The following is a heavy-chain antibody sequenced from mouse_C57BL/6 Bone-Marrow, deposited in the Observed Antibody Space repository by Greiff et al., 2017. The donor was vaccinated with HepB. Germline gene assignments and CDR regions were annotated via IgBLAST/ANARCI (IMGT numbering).Heavy chain of an antibody. CDR3: ARPSYYRAMDY. V-gene: IGHV1-69*01. Sequence: QVQLKQPGAELVMPWASVKLSCKASGYTFTSYWMHWVKQRPGQGLEWIGEIDPSDSYTNYNQKFKGKSTLTVDKSSSTAYMQLSSLTSEDSAVYYCARPSYYRAMDYWGQGTSVTVSS. CDR2: IDPSDSYT. J-gene: IGHJ4*01. CDR1: GYTFTSYW. D-gene: IGHD1-1*01.